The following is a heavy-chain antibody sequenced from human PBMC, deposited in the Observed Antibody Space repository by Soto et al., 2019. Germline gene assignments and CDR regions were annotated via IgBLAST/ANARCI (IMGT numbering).Heavy chain of an antibody. D-gene: IGHD6-19*01. CDR1: RVTFSSYA. CDR2: IIPIFGTA. CDR3: ARDPYKYSSGWQTDLDYYYYGMDV. Sequence: ASGNVCCKSSRVTFSSYAIIWVRQSPGQGLEWIVVIIPIFGTANYAQKFQGRVTITADESTSTAYMELSSLRSEDTAVYYCARDPYKYSSGWQTDLDYYYYGMDVWGQGTTVPVSS. J-gene: IGHJ6*02. V-gene: IGHV1-69*13.